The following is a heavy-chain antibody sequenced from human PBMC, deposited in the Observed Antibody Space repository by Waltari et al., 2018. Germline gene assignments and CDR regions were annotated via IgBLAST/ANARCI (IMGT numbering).Heavy chain of an antibody. CDR1: GFTFSSYA. D-gene: IGHD2-21*02. J-gene: IGHJ2*01. CDR3: ARVVVTASHL. Sequence: QVQLVESGGGVVQPGRSLRLSCAASGFTFSSYAMHWVRQAPGKGLEGVAVISYDGSNKYYADSVKGRFTISRDNSKNTLYLQMNSLRAEDTAVYYCARVVVTASHLWGSGTLVTVSS. V-gene: IGHV3-30*01. CDR2: ISYDGSNK.